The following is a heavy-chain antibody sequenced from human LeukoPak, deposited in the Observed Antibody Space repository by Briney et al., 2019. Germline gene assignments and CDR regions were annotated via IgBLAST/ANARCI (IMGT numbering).Heavy chain of an antibody. J-gene: IGHJ6*02. V-gene: IGHV1-69*04. CDR1: GGTFISYA. CDR2: IIPILGIA. Sequence: SVKVSCKASGGTFISYAISWVRQAPGQGHEWMGRIIPILGIANYAQKFQGRVTITADKSTSTAYMELSSLRSEDTAVYYCATPESSIAARPGRYYYYYGMDVWGQGTTVTVSS. D-gene: IGHD6-6*01. CDR3: ATPESSIAARPGRYYYYYGMDV.